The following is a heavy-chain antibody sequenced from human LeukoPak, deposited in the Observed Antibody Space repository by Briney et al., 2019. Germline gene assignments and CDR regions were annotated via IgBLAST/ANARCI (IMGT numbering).Heavy chain of an antibody. V-gene: IGHV1-18*01. CDR3: AREGGGSYGGGDYYYYYMDV. J-gene: IGHJ6*03. Sequence: ASVKVSCKASGYTFTSYGISWVRQAPGQGLEWMGWISAYNGNTNYAQKLQGRVTMTTDTSTSTAYMELRSLRSDDTAVYYCAREGGGSYGGGDYYYYYMDVWGKGTTVTVSS. CDR1: GYTFTSYG. D-gene: IGHD1-26*01. CDR2: ISAYNGNT.